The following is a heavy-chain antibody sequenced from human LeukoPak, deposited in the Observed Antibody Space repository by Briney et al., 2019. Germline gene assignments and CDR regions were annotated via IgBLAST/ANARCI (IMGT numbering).Heavy chain of an antibody. CDR3: ARGRCSSTSCYVNFDY. V-gene: IGHV1-2*02. CDR1: GYTFTGYY. J-gene: IGHJ4*02. CDR2: INPNSGGT. Sequence: GGSLRLSCAASGYTFTGYYMHWVRQAPGQGLEWMGWINPNSGGTNYAQKFQGRVTMTRDTSISTAYMELSRLRSDDTAVYYCARGRCSSTSCYVNFDYWGQGTLVTVSS. D-gene: IGHD2-2*01.